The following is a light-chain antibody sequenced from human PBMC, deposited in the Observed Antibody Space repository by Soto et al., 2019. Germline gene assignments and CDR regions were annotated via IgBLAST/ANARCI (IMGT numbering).Light chain of an antibody. CDR2: DAS. CDR3: QKYNSYPWT. V-gene: IGKV1-5*01. Sequence: IHITQYPSTLSASVGDRVTITCLASQSISSGLAWYQQKPGKAPKLLIYDASSLESGVPSRFSGSGSGTEFTLTISSLQPDDFATYYCQKYNSYPWTCGKG. J-gene: IGKJ1*01. CDR1: QSISSG.